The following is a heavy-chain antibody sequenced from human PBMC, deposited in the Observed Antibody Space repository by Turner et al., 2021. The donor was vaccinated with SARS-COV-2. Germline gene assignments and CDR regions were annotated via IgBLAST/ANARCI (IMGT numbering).Heavy chain of an antibody. CDR3: ARCYLTVRSSDDYYYYYGMDV. J-gene: IGHJ6*02. D-gene: IGHD6-13*01. CDR2: IKHSDST. Sequence: QVQLQQWGQDLLSPSEPLSPTCPVHGGSFSGYSCSWIRKPPGKGLEWIGEIKHSDSTNYNPSLKSRVTISVDTSKHQFSLKLSSVTAADTAVYYCARCYLTVRSSDDYYYYYGMDVWGQGTTVTVSS. V-gene: IGHV4-34*01. CDR1: GGSFSGYS.